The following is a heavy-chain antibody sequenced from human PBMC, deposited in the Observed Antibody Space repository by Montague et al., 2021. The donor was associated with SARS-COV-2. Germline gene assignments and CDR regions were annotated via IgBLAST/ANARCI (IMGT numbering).Heavy chain of an antibody. D-gene: IGHD3-22*01. CDR2: ISYSGST. CDR3: VSPSMILVL. Sequence: SETLSLTCTVSAGSISTNSYYWAWIRQPPGKGLEWIGSISYSGSTYFNPSLESRLTMSVDTSKNHFSLKLSSVTAADTAVYYCVSPSMILVLWGQGTLVTVSS. V-gene: IGHV4-39*02. CDR1: AGSISTNSYY. J-gene: IGHJ4*02.